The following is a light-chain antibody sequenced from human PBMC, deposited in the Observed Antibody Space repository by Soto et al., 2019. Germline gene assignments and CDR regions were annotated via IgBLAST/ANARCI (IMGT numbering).Light chain of an antibody. CDR3: TSKTSTSPYV. V-gene: IGLV2-14*01. Sequence: QSVLTQPASVSGSPGQSITISCTGTSSDVGGYKYVSWYQQHPGKAPKFLIYEVSSRPSGVSSRFSGSKSGNTASLTISGLQAEDEADYYCTSKTSTSPYVFGTGTKVTVL. J-gene: IGLJ1*01. CDR2: EVS. CDR1: SSDVGGYKY.